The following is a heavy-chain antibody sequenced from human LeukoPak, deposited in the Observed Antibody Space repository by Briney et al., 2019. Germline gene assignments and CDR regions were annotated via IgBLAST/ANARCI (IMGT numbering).Heavy chain of an antibody. D-gene: IGHD3-10*01. CDR1: GYSFTSYW. Sequence: GESLKISCKGSGYSFTSYWIGWVRQMPGKGLEWVGIIYPGDSDTRYSPSFQGQVTISADKSITTAYLQWSSLKASDTAMYYCASFHISGNSYKGLRYWSQRTLLTVSP. J-gene: IGHJ4*02. CDR2: IYPGDSDT. V-gene: IGHV5-51*01. CDR3: ASFHISGNSYKGLRY.